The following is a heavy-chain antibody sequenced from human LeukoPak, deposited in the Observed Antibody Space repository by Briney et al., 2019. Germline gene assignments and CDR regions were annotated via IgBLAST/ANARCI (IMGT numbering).Heavy chain of an antibody. CDR1: GFTFSSFG. J-gene: IGHJ4*02. CDR2: ISYDGSNK. V-gene: IGHV3-30*18. Sequence: GGSLRLSCAASGFTFSSFGMHWVRQAPGKGLEWVAGISYDGSNKYYADFVKGRFTISRDNSKNTLSLQMNGLIPEDTAVYYCAKSVASDAYWGQRTLVTVSS. CDR3: AKSVASDAY. D-gene: IGHD5-12*01.